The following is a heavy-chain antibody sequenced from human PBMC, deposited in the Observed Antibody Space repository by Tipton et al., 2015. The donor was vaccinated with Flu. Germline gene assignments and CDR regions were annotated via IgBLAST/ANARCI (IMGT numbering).Heavy chain of an antibody. CDR1: GFNVSSNY. Sequence: AVSGFNVSSNYMSWVRRAPGKGLEWVSVIYSGGSTYYADSVKGRFTISRDNSKNTLYLQMNSLRAEDTAVYYCSGTQGTFDIWGQGTMVTVSS. CDR3: SGTQGTFDI. V-gene: IGHV3-53*01. D-gene: IGHD1-26*01. J-gene: IGHJ3*02. CDR2: IYSGGST.